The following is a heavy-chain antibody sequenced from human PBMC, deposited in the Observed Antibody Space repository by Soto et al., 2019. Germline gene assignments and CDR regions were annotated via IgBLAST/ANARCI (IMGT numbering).Heavy chain of an antibody. CDR3: ARVMWSYCSSTSCYTYRMDV. V-gene: IGHV1-2*02. J-gene: IGHJ6*02. Sequence: ASVKVSCKASGYTFTGYYMHWVRQAPGQGLEWMGWINPNSGGTNYAQKFQGRVTMTRDTSISTAYMELSRLRSDDTAVYYCARVMWSYCSSTSCYTYRMDVWGQGTTVTVSS. CDR2: INPNSGGT. CDR1: GYTFTGYY. D-gene: IGHD2-2*02.